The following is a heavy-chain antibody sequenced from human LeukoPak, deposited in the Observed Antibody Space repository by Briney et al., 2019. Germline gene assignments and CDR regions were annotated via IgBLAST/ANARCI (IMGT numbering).Heavy chain of an antibody. CDR2: INPNSGGT. V-gene: IGHV1-2*02. D-gene: IGHD3-10*01. CDR3: ARDNKLELLGRDL. Sequence: ASVKVSCKASGYTFTGYYMHWVRQAPGQGLEWMGWINPNSGGTNYAQKFQGRVTMTRDTSISTAYMELRSLRSDDTAVYYCARDNKLELLGRDLWGQGTLVTVSS. CDR1: GYTFTGYY. J-gene: IGHJ4*02.